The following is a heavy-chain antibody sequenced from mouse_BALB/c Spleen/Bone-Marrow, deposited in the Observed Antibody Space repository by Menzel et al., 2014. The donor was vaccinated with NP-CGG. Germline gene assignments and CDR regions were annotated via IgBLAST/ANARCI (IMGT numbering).Heavy chain of an antibody. Sequence: EVQRVESGGGLVKPGGSLKLSCAASGFTFSSYAMSWVRQSPEKRLAWVAVISSGGSYAYYPDTVTGRFTISRDNAKNTLYLEMSSLRSEDTAMYYCAREGLRRRAAMDYWSRNLSHRLL. CDR3: AREGLRRRAAMDY. D-gene: IGHD2-4*01. V-gene: IGHV5-9-4*01. CDR2: ISSGGSYA. CDR1: GFTFSSYA. J-gene: IGHJ4*01.